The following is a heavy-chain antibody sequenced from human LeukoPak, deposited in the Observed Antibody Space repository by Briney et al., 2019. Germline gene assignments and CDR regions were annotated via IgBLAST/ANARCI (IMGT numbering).Heavy chain of an antibody. Sequence: PGGSLRLSCAASGFTVSSNYMSWVRQAPGKGLEWVSVIYSGGSTYYADSVKGRFTISRDNSNNTLYLQMNSLRAEDTAVYYCASGGYSYGEAFDYWGQGTLVTVSS. CDR3: ASGGYSYGEAFDY. D-gene: IGHD5-18*01. CDR1: GFTVSSNY. J-gene: IGHJ4*02. CDR2: IYSGGST. V-gene: IGHV3-53*01.